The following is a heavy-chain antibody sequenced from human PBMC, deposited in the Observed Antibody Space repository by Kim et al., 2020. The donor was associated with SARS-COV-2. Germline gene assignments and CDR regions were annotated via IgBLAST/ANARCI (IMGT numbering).Heavy chain of an antibody. D-gene: IGHD3-10*01. CDR1: GFTFSSYE. CDR3: ARVLFYYGSGSYYPSYGMDV. Sequence: GGSLRLSCAASGFTFSSYEMNWVRQAPGKGLEWVSYISSSGSTIYYADSVKGRFTISRDNAKNSLYLQMNSLRAEDTAVYYCARVLFYYGSGSYYPSYGMDVWGQRTTVTVSS. CDR2: ISSSGSTI. V-gene: IGHV3-48*03. J-gene: IGHJ6*02.